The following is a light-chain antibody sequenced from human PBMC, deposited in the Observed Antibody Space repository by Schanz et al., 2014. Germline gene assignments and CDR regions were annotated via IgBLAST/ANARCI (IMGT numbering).Light chain of an antibody. CDR1: SGSVSSNYY. CDR3: VMYLTSGVPVI. J-gene: IGLJ2*01. V-gene: IGLV8-61*01. CDR2: STN. Sequence: QAVVTQEPSFSVSPGGTVTLTCGLSSGSVSSNYYPSWYQQTPGQAPRTLIFSTNNRFPGVPDRFSGSILGNKAALTITGAQADDESDYYCVMYLTSGVPVIFGGGTQLTVL.